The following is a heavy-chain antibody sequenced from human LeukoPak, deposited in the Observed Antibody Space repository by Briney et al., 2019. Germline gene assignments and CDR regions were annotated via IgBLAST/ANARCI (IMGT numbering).Heavy chain of an antibody. J-gene: IGHJ4*02. Sequence: ASVKVSCKASGYTFTSYGISWVRQAPGQGLEWMGWISAYNGNTNYAQKLQGRVTMTTDTSTSTAYMELRSLRSDDTAVYYCARGSGFIVVVPAASKRMDVWGQGTLVTVSS. CDR1: GYTFTSYG. CDR3: ARGSGFIVVVPAASKRMDV. V-gene: IGHV1-18*01. CDR2: ISAYNGNT. D-gene: IGHD2-2*01.